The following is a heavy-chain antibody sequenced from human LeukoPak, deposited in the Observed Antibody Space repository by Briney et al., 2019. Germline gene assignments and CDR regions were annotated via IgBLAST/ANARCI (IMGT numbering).Heavy chain of an antibody. V-gene: IGHV3-30*07. Sequence: GGSLRLSCIASGFTFGDHAMSWVRQAPGKGLEWVAVIWYDGSNKYYADSVKGRFTISRDNSKNTLYLQMNSLGAEDTAVYYCARDNYYGSGSFDYWGQGTLVTVSS. D-gene: IGHD3-10*01. CDR2: IWYDGSNK. J-gene: IGHJ4*02. CDR3: ARDNYYGSGSFDY. CDR1: GFTFGDHA.